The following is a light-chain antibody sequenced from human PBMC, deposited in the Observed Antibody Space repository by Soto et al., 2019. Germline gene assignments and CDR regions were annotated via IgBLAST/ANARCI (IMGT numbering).Light chain of an antibody. V-gene: IGKV1-17*01. Sequence: DIQMTQSPSSLSASVGDRVTITCRASQGSSTLLGWFQHKPGKAPKRLIYAASSLQGGVPSRFSGSGSGTQFTLTITGLKPEEFADYYSLQHNTYPYSLGQGTKLEIK. CDR2: AAS. CDR3: LQHNTYPYS. CDR1: QGSSTL. J-gene: IGKJ2*01.